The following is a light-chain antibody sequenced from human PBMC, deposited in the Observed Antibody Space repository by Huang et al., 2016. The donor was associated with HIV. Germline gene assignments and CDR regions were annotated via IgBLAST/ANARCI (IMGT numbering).Light chain of an antibody. J-gene: IGKJ4*01. V-gene: IGKV3-15*01. Sequence: EIVMTQSPDTLSVPPGERATLSCRASQSVRNKLAWYQQKPGQAPRLLLHATSTRAAGVPARFSGSVSGTEFNLTISSLQSEDCGVYYCQQYESWPPLTFGGGTKVEIK. CDR2: ATS. CDR3: QQYESWPPLT. CDR1: QSVRNK.